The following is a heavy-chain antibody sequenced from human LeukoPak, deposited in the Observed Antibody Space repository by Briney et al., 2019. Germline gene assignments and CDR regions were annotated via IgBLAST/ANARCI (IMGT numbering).Heavy chain of an antibody. CDR2: IFYSGST. Sequence: SETLSLTCAVSGGSISSYYWSWTRQPPGKGLEWIGYIFYSGSTNYNPSLESRVTISVDTSKNQFSLRLSSVTAADTAVYYCARAEGGLRFLEWSNEGAFDIWGQGTMVTVPS. D-gene: IGHD3-3*01. CDR1: GGSISSYY. J-gene: IGHJ3*02. CDR3: ARAEGGLRFLEWSNEGAFDI. V-gene: IGHV4-59*08.